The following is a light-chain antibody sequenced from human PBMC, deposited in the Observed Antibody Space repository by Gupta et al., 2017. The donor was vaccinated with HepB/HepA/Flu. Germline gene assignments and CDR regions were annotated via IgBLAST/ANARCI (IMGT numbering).Light chain of an antibody. Sequence: QLVLTQSPSASASLGASVKLTCTLSSGHSSYAIAWHQQQPEKGPRYLMKLNSDGSHRKGDGTPDRFSGSSSGAERYLTISSLQSEDEADYYCQTWGTGIRVFGGGTKLTVL. CDR3: QTWGTGIRV. V-gene: IGLV4-69*01. CDR1: SGHSSYA. CDR2: LNSDGSH. J-gene: IGLJ3*02.